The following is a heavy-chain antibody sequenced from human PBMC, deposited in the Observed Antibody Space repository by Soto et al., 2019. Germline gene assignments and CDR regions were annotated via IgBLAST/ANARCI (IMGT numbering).Heavy chain of an antibody. CDR3: ARDPTTYYYDSSGYYYYYGVDV. D-gene: IGHD3-22*01. V-gene: IGHV3-30-3*01. Sequence: GGSLRLSCAASGFTFSSYAMHWVRQAPGKGLEWVAVISYDGSNKYYADSVKGRFTISRDNSKNTLYLQMNSLRAEDTAVYYCARDPTTYYYDSSGYYYYYGVDVWGQGTTVTVSS. CDR2: ISYDGSNK. CDR1: GFTFSSYA. J-gene: IGHJ6*02.